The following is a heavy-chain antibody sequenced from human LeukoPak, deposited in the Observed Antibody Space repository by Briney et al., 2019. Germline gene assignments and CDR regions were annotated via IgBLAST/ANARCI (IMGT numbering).Heavy chain of an antibody. V-gene: IGHV4-31*03. D-gene: IGHD3-3*01. Sequence: SRTLSLTCTVSGGSIRSGGYYWSWVRQHPGKGLEWIGYIYYLGSTSYNPSLKSRVTISVDTSKNQFSLRLSSVTAADTAVYYCARFLWSDDIYFDYWGQGTLVTVSS. CDR2: IYYLGST. CDR3: ARFLWSDDIYFDY. CDR1: GGSIRSGGYY. J-gene: IGHJ4*02.